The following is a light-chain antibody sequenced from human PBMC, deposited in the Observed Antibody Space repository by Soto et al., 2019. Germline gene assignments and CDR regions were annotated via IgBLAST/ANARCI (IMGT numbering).Light chain of an antibody. CDR1: SSDVGSHDL. CDR3: SSFTSPTTYV. J-gene: IGLJ1*01. CDR2: DVS. V-gene: IGLV2-14*02. Sequence: SVLTQPASVSGAPGQSIAISCTGTSSDVGSHDLVSWYQQQSGKVPKLIIYDVSSRPSGVSNHFSGSKSGNTASLTISGLQAEDEADYYCSSFTSPTTYVFGTGTKVTVL.